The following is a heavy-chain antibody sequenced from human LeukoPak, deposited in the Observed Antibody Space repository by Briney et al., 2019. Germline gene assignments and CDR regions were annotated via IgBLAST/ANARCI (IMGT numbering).Heavy chain of an antibody. D-gene: IGHD3-10*01. V-gene: IGHV3-23*01. CDR2: ISGSGDVT. J-gene: IGHJ6*02. CDR1: GFTFDNYA. CDR3: AKGRNSYDSGRCHSHNCYYGMDV. Sequence: GGSLRLSCTASGFTFDNYAMIWVRQASGKGLEWVSVISGSGDVTDSADSVWGRFTISRGNSKNTLYLEMSSLSGEDTAVYHCAKGRNSYDSGRCHSHNCYYGMDVWGQGTTVTVSS.